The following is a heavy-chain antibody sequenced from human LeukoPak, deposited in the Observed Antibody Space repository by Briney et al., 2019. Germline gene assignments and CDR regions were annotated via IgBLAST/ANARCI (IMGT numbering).Heavy chain of an antibody. Sequence: GGSLRLSCAASGFTFSSYSMNWVRQAPGKGLEWVSYIGAAGSTIYYADSVKGRFTISRDNAKNSLYLQMNSLRAEDTAVYYCAKKYYDFWSGYSRFDYWGQGTLVTVSS. D-gene: IGHD3-3*01. CDR2: IGAAGSTI. J-gene: IGHJ4*02. V-gene: IGHV3-48*04. CDR1: GFTFSSYS. CDR3: AKKYYDFWSGYSRFDY.